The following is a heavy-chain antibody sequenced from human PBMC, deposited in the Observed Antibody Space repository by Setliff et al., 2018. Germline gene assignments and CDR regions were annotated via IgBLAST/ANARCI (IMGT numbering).Heavy chain of an antibody. CDR3: AKSLRLDTSGSYWFDP. CDR1: GITFITYA. V-gene: IGHV3-23*01. CDR2: IGGNGVTT. J-gene: IGHJ5*02. D-gene: IGHD3-10*01. Sequence: HPGGSLRLSCAASGITFITYAWSWVRQAPGKGLEWVAAIGGNGVTTFYTDSVKGRFTISRDNSKNTLYLQMDSLRAEDTALYYCAKSLRLDTSGSYWFDPWGQGTLVTVSS.